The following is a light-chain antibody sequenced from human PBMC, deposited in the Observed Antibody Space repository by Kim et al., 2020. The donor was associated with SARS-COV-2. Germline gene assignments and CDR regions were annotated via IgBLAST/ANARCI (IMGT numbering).Light chain of an antibody. CDR2: AAS. CDR3: QQYDSLPIT. CDR1: QDISNY. V-gene: IGKV1-33*01. Sequence: GDRVAITCQSSQDISNYLNWYQQKPGRAPKLLIYAASNLETGVPSRFSGSGSGTDFTFTISSLQPEDIATYYCQQYDSLPITFGQGTRLEIK. J-gene: IGKJ5*01.